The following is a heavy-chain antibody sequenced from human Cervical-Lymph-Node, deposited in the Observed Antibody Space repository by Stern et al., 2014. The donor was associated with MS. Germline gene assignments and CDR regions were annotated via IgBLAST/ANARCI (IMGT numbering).Heavy chain of an antibody. V-gene: IGHV2-70*04. CDR1: GFSLSTSGMR. CDR2: LDWDEDQ. Sequence: QVTLKESGPALVKPTQTLTLTCTFSGFSLSTSGMRVSWIRQPPGKALEWLARLDWDEDQFYRTSLKTRLTISKDTSKIQVVLTMTNMDPVDTATYYCARSPPYYEFWNDYYYFDYWGQGTLVAVSS. J-gene: IGHJ4*02. D-gene: IGHD3-3*01. CDR3: ARSPPYYEFWNDYYYFDY.